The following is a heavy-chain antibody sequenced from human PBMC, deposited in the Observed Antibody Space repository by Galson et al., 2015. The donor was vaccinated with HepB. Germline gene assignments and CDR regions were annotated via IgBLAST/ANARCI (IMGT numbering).Heavy chain of an antibody. J-gene: IGHJ5*02. CDR3: ARDQGAAYYGSGSYYNFNWFDP. CDR1: GFTFSSYA. V-gene: IGHV3-30*04. D-gene: IGHD3-10*01. Sequence: SLRLSCAASGFTFSSYAMHWVRQAPGKGLEWVAVISYDGSNKYYADSVKGRFTISRDNSKNTLYLQMNSLRAEDTAVYYCARDQGAAYYGSGSYYNFNWFDPWGQGTLVTVSS. CDR2: ISYDGSNK.